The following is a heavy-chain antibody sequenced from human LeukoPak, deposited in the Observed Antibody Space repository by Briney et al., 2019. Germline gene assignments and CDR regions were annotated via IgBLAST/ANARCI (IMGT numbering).Heavy chain of an antibody. Sequence: PGGSLRLSCAASGFTFSSYAMHWFRQAPGKGLEWVAVISYDGSNKYYADSVKGRFTISRDNSKNTLYLQMNSLRAEDTAVYYCARGGEGMIVVVITAPLGMDVWGQGTTVTVSS. CDR3: ARGGEGMIVVVITAPLGMDV. D-gene: IGHD3-22*01. J-gene: IGHJ6*02. CDR2: ISYDGSNK. CDR1: GFTFSSYA. V-gene: IGHV3-30-3*01.